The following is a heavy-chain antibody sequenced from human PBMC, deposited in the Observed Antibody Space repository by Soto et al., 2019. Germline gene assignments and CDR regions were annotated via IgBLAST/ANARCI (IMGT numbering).Heavy chain of an antibody. CDR1: GYTFTSYA. Sequence: ASVKVSCKASGYTFTSYAMHWVRQAPGQRLEWMGWINAGNGNTKYSQKFQGRVTITRDTSASTAYMELSSLRSEDTAVYYCAREKTIAVAGNDAFDIWGQGTMVTVSS. V-gene: IGHV1-3*01. J-gene: IGHJ3*02. D-gene: IGHD6-19*01. CDR2: INAGNGNT. CDR3: AREKTIAVAGNDAFDI.